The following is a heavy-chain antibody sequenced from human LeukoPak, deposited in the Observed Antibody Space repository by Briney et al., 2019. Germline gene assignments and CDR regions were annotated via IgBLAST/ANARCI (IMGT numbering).Heavy chain of an antibody. V-gene: IGHV4-39*07. Sequence: SETLSLTCTVSGGSISTSSYYWGWIRQPPGKGLQWIGSIYYNGTTYYNPSLKSRVIISVDTSKNQFSLKLSSVTAADTALYYCARGEGATGKAFDIWGQGTMLTVSS. CDR1: GGSISTSSYY. CDR3: ARGEGATGKAFDI. D-gene: IGHD1-26*01. CDR2: IYYNGTT. J-gene: IGHJ3*02.